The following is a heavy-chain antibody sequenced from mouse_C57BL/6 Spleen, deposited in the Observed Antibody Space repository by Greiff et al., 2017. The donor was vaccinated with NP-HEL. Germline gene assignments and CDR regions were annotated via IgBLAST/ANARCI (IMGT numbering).Heavy chain of an antibody. V-gene: IGHV1-69*01. Sequence: QVQLQQSGAELVMPGASVKLSCKASGYTFTSYWMHWVKQRPGQGLEWIGEIDPSDSYTNYNQKFKGKSTLTVDKSSSPAYMQLSSLTSEDSAVYYCARRGFHDGYVDVWGTGTTVTVSS. D-gene: IGHD2-12*01. CDR3: ARRGFHDGYVDV. J-gene: IGHJ1*03. CDR1: GYTFTSYW. CDR2: IDPSDSYT.